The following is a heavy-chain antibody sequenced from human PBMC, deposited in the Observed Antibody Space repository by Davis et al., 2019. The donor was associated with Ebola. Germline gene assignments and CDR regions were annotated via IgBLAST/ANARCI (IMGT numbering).Heavy chain of an antibody. Sequence: PSETLSLTCTVSGGSISSGDYYWSWIRQPPGKGLEWIGRIYTSGSTNYNPSLKSRVTMSVDTSKNQFSLKLSSVTAADTAVYYCARDRSGLYGDYVFDYWGQGTLVTVSS. J-gene: IGHJ4*02. D-gene: IGHD4-17*01. V-gene: IGHV4-61*02. CDR1: GGSISSGDYY. CDR2: IYTSGST. CDR3: ARDRSGLYGDYVFDY.